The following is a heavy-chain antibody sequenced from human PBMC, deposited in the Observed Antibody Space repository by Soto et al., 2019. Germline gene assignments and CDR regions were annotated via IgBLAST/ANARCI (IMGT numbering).Heavy chain of an antibody. CDR2: ISSSSSYI. Sequence: EVQLVESGGGLVKPGGSLRLSCAASGFTFSSYSMNWVRQAPGKGLEWVSSISSSSSYIYYADSVKGRFTISRDNAKNSLYLQMNSLRVEDTAVYYCARDPITMVRGATPPPDYWGQGTLVTVSS. V-gene: IGHV3-21*01. CDR1: GFTFSSYS. D-gene: IGHD3-10*01. J-gene: IGHJ4*02. CDR3: ARDPITMVRGATPPPDY.